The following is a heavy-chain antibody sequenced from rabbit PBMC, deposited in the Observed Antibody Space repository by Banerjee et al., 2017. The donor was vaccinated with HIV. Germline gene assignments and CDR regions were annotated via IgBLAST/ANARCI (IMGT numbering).Heavy chain of an antibody. J-gene: IGHJ4*01. D-gene: IGHD1-1*01. CDR3: ARDLAGVIGWNFNL. Sequence: QEQLEESGGDLVKPEGSLTLTCTASGFSFSNKYVMCWVRQAPGKGLEWIGCINSSSRNVVYASWATGRFTISRSTSLNTVDLKMTSLTAADTATYFCARDLAGVIGWNFNLWGPVTLVTVS. CDR1: GFSFSNKYV. V-gene: IGHV1S43*01. CDR2: INSSSRNV.